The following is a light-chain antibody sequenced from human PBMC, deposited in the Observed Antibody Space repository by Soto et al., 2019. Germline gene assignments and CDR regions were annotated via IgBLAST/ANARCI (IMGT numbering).Light chain of an antibody. CDR3: QHYNSYPEA. J-gene: IGKJ1*01. V-gene: IGKV1-5*03. CDR2: KAS. Sequence: DIHMTQSPSTLSGSVVDRVTITCLASQTISSWLAGYQQKPGKAPKLLIYKASTLKSGVPSRFSGSGSGTEFTLTISSLQPDDFATYYCQHYNSYPEAFGQGTKVDIK. CDR1: QTISSW.